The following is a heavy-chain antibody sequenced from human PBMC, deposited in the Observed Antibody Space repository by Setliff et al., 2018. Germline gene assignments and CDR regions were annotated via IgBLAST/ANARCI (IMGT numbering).Heavy chain of an antibody. J-gene: IGHJ4*02. CDR3: ARDLGHGGDSDY. Sequence: LSLTCTVSGYSISSGYIWGWIRQPPGKGLEWVGNIGHTGSINYNPYLKSRLTISRDTSKNQVSLKLNSVTAADTAVYYCARDLGHGGDSDYWGQGSLVTVSS. CDR2: IGHTGSI. D-gene: IGHD2-21*02. V-gene: IGHV4-38-2*02. CDR1: GYSISSGYI.